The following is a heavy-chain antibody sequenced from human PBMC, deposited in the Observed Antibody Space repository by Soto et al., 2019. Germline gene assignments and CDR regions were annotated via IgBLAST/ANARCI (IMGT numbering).Heavy chain of an antibody. D-gene: IGHD3-16*01. Sequence: PSETLSLTCTVSGGSISSYYWSWIRQPPGKGLEWIGYIYYSGSTNYNPSLKSRVTTSVDTSKNQFSLKLSSVTAADTAVYYCERVYVPAGGNLWFESWGQGTLVTVSS. CDR2: IYYSGST. CDR1: GGSISSYY. V-gene: IGHV4-59*01. J-gene: IGHJ5*01. CDR3: ERVYVPAGGNLWFES.